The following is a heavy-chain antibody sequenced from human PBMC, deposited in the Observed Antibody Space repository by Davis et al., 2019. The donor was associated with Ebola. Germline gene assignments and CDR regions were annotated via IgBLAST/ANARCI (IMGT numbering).Heavy chain of an antibody. D-gene: IGHD3-10*01. J-gene: IGHJ4*02. Sequence: GSLRLSCTVSGGSISSYYWSWIRQPPGKGLEWIGEINHSGSTNYNPSLKSRVTISVDTSKNQFSLKLSSVTAADTAVYYCARDRGTGVYYGRLDYWGQGTLVTVSS. CDR3: ARDRGTGVYYGRLDY. CDR1: GGSISSYY. CDR2: INHSGST. V-gene: IGHV4-34*01.